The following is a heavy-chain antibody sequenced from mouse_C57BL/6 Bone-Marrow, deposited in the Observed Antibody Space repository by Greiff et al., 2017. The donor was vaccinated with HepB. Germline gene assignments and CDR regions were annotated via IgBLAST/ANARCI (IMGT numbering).Heavy chain of an antibody. CDR3: ARDSSGLYAMDY. CDR1: GYTFTSYW. V-gene: IGHV1-50*01. D-gene: IGHD3-2*02. J-gene: IGHJ4*01. Sequence: QVQLQQSGAELVKPGASVNLSCKASGYTFTSYWMQWVKQRPGQGLEWIGEIDPSDSYTNYNQKFKGKATLTVDTSSSTAYMQLSSLTSEDSAVYYCARDSSGLYAMDYWGQGTSVTVSS. CDR2: IDPSDSYT.